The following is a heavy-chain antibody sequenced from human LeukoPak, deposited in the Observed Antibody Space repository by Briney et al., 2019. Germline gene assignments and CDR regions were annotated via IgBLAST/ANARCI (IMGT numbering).Heavy chain of an antibody. Sequence: PSETLSLTCTVSGGSISPSNPYWGWIRQPPGKGLEWIGSIYYSGTTYTYYNPSLKSRVTISIDTSKNQFSLKLSFVTAADTAVYYCARHTVVRGVLTWFDPWGQGTLVTVS. CDR2: IYYSGTTYT. D-gene: IGHD3-10*01. CDR3: ARHTVVRGVLTWFDP. V-gene: IGHV4-39*01. J-gene: IGHJ5*02. CDR1: GGSISPSNPY.